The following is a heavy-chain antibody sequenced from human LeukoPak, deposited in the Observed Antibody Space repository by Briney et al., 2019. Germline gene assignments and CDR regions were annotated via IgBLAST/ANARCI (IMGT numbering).Heavy chain of an antibody. CDR3: ARAGRSLQMSVWFDP. CDR2: INPRTGAT. CDR1: GYTFTGYY. Sequence: ASVKVSCKASGYTFTGYYIHWVRQAPGQGLEWMGYINPRTGATYYAEKFQGRVTMTRDTSINTAYMQMGRLTSDDTAIYYCARAGRSLQMSVWFDPWGQGTLVTVSS. V-gene: IGHV1-2*02. J-gene: IGHJ5*02. D-gene: IGHD1-26*01.